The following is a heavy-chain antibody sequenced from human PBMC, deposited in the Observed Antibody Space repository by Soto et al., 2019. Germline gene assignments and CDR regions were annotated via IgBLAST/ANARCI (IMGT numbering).Heavy chain of an antibody. CDR1: GFSFSNYW. D-gene: IGHD6-13*01. J-gene: IGHJ4*02. V-gene: IGHV3-7*01. CDR2: IKEDGSEK. Sequence: EVQLVESGGGLVQPGGSLRLSCAASGFSFSNYWMSWVRQAPGKGLEWVANIKEDGSEKYYVDSVKGRFTISRDNAKNSLYLQMNSLRAGDTAVYYCATDMAAAGTVFDYWGQGTLVTVSS. CDR3: ATDMAAAGTVFDY.